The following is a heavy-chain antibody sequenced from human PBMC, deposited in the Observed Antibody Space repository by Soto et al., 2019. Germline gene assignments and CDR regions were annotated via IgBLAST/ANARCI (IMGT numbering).Heavy chain of an antibody. V-gene: IGHV4-59*01. J-gene: IGHJ4*02. D-gene: IGHD4-17*01. Sequence: QVQLQESGPGLVKPSETLSLTCTVSGGSIRDYFWTWIRQPPGKGLEWIGYMYYSGRTNYNPSLKSRVSISVDTSKNHFSLQLRSVTAADTAVYYCARVGGDDFGDSGGFDYWGQGTLVTVSS. CDR3: ARVGGDDFGDSGGFDY. CDR2: MYYSGRT. CDR1: GGSIRDYF.